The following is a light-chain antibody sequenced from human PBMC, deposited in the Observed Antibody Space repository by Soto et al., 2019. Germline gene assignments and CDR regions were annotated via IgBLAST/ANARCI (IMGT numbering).Light chain of an antibody. J-gene: IGLJ1*01. CDR1: SITVGGFNV. CDR3: CSYVGATTYV. V-gene: IGLV2-23*01. CDR2: EGI. Sequence: QSVLTQPASVSGSPGQSITISCTGTSITVGGFNVVSWYQQHPGKAPKVIIYEGIKRPSGVSNRFSGSNSGSTASLTTSGLQAEDEADYYCCSYVGATTYVFXTGTKVTVL.